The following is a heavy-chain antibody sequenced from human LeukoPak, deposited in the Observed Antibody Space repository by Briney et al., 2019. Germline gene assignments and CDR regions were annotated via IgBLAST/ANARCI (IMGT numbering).Heavy chain of an antibody. CDR2: INPSGGST. CDR3: ARAPTGTYHFDY. D-gene: IGHD1-1*01. V-gene: IGHV1-46*01. Sequence: ASVKVSCKASGYTFTNYYMHWVRQAPGQGLEWMGIINPSGGSTSYAQKFQGRVTMTRDTSTSTVYMELSSLRSEDTAVYYCARAPTGTYHFDYWGQGTLVTVSS. J-gene: IGHJ4*02. CDR1: GYTFTNYY.